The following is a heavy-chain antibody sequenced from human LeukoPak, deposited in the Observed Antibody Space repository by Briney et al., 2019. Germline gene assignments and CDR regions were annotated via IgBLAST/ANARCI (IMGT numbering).Heavy chain of an antibody. CDR2: IYSGGST. CDR1: GFTVSSNY. Sequence: PGGSLRLSCAASGFTVSSNYMSWVRQAPGKGLEWVSVIYSGGSTYYADSVKGRFTISRDNSKNTLYLQMNSLRAEDTAVYYCAREGVSAAGSYYFDYWGQGTLVTVSS. J-gene: IGHJ4*02. D-gene: IGHD6-13*01. CDR3: AREGVSAAGSYYFDY. V-gene: IGHV3-53*01.